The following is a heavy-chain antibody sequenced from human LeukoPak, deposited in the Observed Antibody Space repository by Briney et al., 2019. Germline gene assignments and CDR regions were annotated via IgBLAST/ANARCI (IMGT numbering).Heavy chain of an antibody. CDR1: GGTFSSYA. CDR3: ASEGYYGSGSYSGT. Sequence: ASVKVSCKASGGTFSSYAISWVRQAPGQGLEWMGGIIPIFGTANYAQKFQGRVTITADESTSTAYMELSSLRSEDTAVYYCASEGYYGSGSYSGTWGQGTLVTVSS. CDR2: IIPIFGTA. V-gene: IGHV1-69*13. J-gene: IGHJ5*02. D-gene: IGHD3-10*01.